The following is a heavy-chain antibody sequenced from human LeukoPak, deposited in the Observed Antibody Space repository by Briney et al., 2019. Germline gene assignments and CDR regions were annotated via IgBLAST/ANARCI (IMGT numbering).Heavy chain of an antibody. CDR3: ARGAGAGYNLQPFDY. Sequence: KPSETLSLTCTVSGGFISSYYWSCIRQPPGKGLEWIGYIYYSGSTKYNPSLKSRVSISVDTSKNQFSLKLSSVTAADTAVYYCARGAGAGYNLQPFDYWGQGTLVTVSS. CDR1: GGFISSYY. D-gene: IGHD5-24*01. V-gene: IGHV4-59*08. CDR2: IYYSGST. J-gene: IGHJ4*02.